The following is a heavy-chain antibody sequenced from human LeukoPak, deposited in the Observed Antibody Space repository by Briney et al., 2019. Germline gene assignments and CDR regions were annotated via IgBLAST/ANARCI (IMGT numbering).Heavy chain of an antibody. CDR3: AREFGNTYYFDY. D-gene: IGHD4-23*01. J-gene: IGHJ4*02. V-gene: IGHV1-46*01. CDR2: IDCDGGNT. Sequence: ASVKVSCKAFGYTFIRYYIHWVRQAPGQGLEWMGAIDCDGGNTKYAQRFQGRVTMTRDTSTSTVYMELSSLRSEDTAVFYCAREFGNTYYFDYWGQGTLVTVSS. CDR1: GYTFIRYY.